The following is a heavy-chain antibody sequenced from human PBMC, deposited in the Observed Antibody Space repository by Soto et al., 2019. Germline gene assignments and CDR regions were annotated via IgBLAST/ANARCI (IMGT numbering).Heavy chain of an antibody. Sequence: GVSVNICCEASRDRFTCYYMDSLREAPGQGLEWMGWISAYNGNTNYAHKLQGRVTMTTDTSTSTAYMELRSLTSEDTAVYYCARALIAAAHWPAPWGQGTLVTVSS. J-gene: IGHJ5*02. D-gene: IGHD6-13*01. CDR2: ISAYNGNT. V-gene: IGHV1-18*04. CDR3: ARALIAAAHWPAP. CDR1: RDRFTCYY.